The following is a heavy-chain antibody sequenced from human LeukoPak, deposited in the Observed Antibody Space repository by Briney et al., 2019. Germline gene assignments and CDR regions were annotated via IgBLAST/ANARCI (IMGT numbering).Heavy chain of an antibody. Sequence: GGSLRLSCTASGFILSSYTMHWVRQAPGKRLEYVSAMSVITGRTFYADSVEGRFTISRDNSGNTLYLQMTSLRAEDTAVYYCVKPARGSGIPYGSDAWGQPSLVSVSS. D-gene: IGHD3-10*01. CDR2: MSVITGRT. CDR1: GFILSSYT. J-gene: IGHJ5*02. CDR3: VKPARGSGIPYGSDA. V-gene: IGHV3-64D*06.